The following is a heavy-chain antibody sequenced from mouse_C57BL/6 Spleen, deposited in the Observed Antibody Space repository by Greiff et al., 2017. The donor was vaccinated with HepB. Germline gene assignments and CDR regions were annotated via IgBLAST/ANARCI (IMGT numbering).Heavy chain of an antibody. CDR1: GYSITSGYD. Sequence: DVKLQESGPGMVKPSQSLSLTCTVTGYSITSGYDWHWIRHFPGNKLEWMGYISYSGSTNYNPSLKSRISITHDTSKNHFFLKLNSVTTEDTATYYCARGDYYGSSPFAYWGQGTLVTVSA. D-gene: IGHD1-1*01. V-gene: IGHV3-1*01. J-gene: IGHJ3*01. CDR2: ISYSGST. CDR3: ARGDYYGSSPFAY.